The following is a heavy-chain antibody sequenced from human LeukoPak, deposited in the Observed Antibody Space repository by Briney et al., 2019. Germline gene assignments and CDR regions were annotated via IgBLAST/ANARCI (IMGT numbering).Heavy chain of an antibody. CDR3: ARVVVGVTNRFDS. CDR1: GFIFSSYW. J-gene: IGHJ5*01. V-gene: IGHV3-7*05. CDR2: INQAGSEK. D-gene: IGHD2-15*01. Sequence: PGGSLRLSCAASGFIFSSYWMSWVRQAPGKGLEWVANINQAGSEKYYVDSVKGRFTISRDNAKNSLFLQMNSLRAEDTAVYFCARVVVGVTNRFDSWGQGTLVIASS.